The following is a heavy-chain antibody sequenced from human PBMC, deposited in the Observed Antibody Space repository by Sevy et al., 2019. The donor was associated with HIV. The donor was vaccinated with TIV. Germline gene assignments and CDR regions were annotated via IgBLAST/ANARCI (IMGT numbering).Heavy chain of an antibody. V-gene: IGHV3-48*03. Sequence: GGSLRLSCAASGFTFGNFEMNWVRQAPGKGLEWISYITSSGSPIYYADSVQGRFTISRDNAKNSLFLQMNSLRAEDTAVYYCARATYYYDSSGPYYYDYWGQGTLVTVSS. J-gene: IGHJ4*02. CDR3: ARATYYYDSSGPYYYDY. CDR2: ITSSGSPI. D-gene: IGHD3-22*01. CDR1: GFTFGNFE.